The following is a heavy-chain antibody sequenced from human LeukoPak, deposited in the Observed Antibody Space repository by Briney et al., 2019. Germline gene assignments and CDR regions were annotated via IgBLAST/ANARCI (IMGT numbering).Heavy chain of an antibody. J-gene: IGHJ3*02. V-gene: IGHV1-46*01. D-gene: IGHD2-15*01. CDR1: GYTFTSYY. CDR3: ASLAAGDAFDI. CDR2: INPSGGST. Sequence: ASVKVSCKASGYTFTSYYTHWVRQAPGQGLEWMGIINPSGGSTSYAQKFQGRVTMTRDTSTSTVYMELSSLRSEDTAVYYCASLAAGDAFDIWGQGTMVTVSS.